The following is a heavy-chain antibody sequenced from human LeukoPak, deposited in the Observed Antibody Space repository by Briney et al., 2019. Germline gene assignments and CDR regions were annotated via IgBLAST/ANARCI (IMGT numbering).Heavy chain of an antibody. CDR2: IRSKAYGGTT. V-gene: IGHV3-49*03. Sequence: PGGSLRLSCTASGFTFGDYAMSWFRQAPGKGLEWVGFIRSKAYGGTTEYAASVKGRFTISRDDSKSIAYLQMNSLKTEDTAVYYCTRGEYYYDSSGSEYYFDYWGQGTLVTVSS. D-gene: IGHD3-22*01. CDR1: GFTFGDYA. J-gene: IGHJ4*02. CDR3: TRGEYYYDSSGSEYYFDY.